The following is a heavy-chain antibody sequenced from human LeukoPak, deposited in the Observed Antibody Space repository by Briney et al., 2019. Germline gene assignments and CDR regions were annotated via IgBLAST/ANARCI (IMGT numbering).Heavy chain of an antibody. J-gene: IGHJ6*03. CDR2: IYYSGST. Sequence: PSETLSLTCTVSGGSISSGSYFWGWIRQPPGKGLEWIGSIYYSGSTYYNPSLKSRVTISVDTSKNQFSLKLSSVTAADTAVYYCARGPPGYCSGGSCYSMRYYYYYMDVWGKGTTVTVSS. CDR1: GGSISSGSYF. V-gene: IGHV4-39*07. CDR3: ARGPPGYCSGGSCYSMRYYYYYMDV. D-gene: IGHD2-15*01.